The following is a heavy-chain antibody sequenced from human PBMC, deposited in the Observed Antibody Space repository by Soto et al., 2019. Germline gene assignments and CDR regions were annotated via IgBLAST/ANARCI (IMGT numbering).Heavy chain of an antibody. D-gene: IGHD3-22*01. CDR1: GFPYRTYG. CDR2: ISNDGSNQ. J-gene: IGHJ3*02. Sequence: QVQLVESGGGVVQPGRSLRLSCTVSGFPYRTYGMHWVRQAPGKGLEWVAGISNDGSNQYYADSVQGRFAXSRDXSKXXXXXXXXXXXXXXXXXXXXAKEAXTXGVVNTAPXFDIWGQGTMVTVSS. V-gene: IGHV3-30*03. CDR3: AKEAXTXGVVNTAPXFDI.